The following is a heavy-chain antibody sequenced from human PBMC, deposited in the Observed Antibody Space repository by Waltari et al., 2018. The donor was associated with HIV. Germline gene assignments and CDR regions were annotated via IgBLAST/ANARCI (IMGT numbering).Heavy chain of an antibody. V-gene: IGHV3-23*01. Sequence: VHLLESGGGLVQPGGSLRLSCAASGFSFSSYALIWVRQAPGKGLEWVSAISGTGGTGYYADSVGGRFTISRDNAKNTLFLQMDSLRADDTAVYYCAKVYYYDSSTYFLKVPHYDYWGQGTLVTVSS. D-gene: IGHD3-22*01. CDR3: AKVYYYDSSTYFLKVPHYDY. CDR2: ISGTGGTG. CDR1: GFSFSSYA. J-gene: IGHJ4*02.